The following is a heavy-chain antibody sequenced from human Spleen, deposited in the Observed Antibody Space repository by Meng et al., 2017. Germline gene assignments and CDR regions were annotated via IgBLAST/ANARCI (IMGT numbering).Heavy chain of an antibody. CDR3: ARGPTTMAHDFDY. CDR2: KNHSGST. Sequence: VLLQQWCSRLLTPSGTLSLPSRVSGVSFSDYYWSWIRQPPGKGLEWIGEKNHSGSTNYNPSLESRATISVDTSQNNLSLKLSSVTAADSAVYYCARGPTTMAHDFDYWGQGTLVTVSS. J-gene: IGHJ4*02. V-gene: IGHV4-34*01. CDR1: GVSFSDYY. D-gene: IGHD4-11*01.